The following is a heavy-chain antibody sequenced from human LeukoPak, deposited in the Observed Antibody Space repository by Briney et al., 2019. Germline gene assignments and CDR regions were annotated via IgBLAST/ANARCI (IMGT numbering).Heavy chain of an antibody. Sequence: PGGTLRLSCAASGFTFSDYAMSWVRQAPGKGLEWVSAISGSGGSTYYADSVKGRFTISRDNSKNTLYLQMNSLRAEDTAVYHCAKASQPYYYDSSGYPFDYWGQGTLVTVSS. CDR1: GFTFSDYA. CDR2: ISGSGGST. J-gene: IGHJ4*02. CDR3: AKASQPYYYDSSGYPFDY. V-gene: IGHV3-23*01. D-gene: IGHD3-22*01.